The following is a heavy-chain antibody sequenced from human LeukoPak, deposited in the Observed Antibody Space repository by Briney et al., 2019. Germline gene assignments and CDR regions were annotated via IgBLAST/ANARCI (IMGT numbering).Heavy chain of an antibody. CDR1: GFNFNDYS. D-gene: IGHD4-17*01. V-gene: IGHV3-21*01. Sequence: GGSLRLSCAASGFNFNDYSMNWVRQAPGKGLEWVSSITVSSSYIYYADSVKGRFTISRDSAKNSVCLQMNGLRAEDTAVYYCARNRRPYGDYDYWGQGTLVTVSS. J-gene: IGHJ4*02. CDR2: ITVSSSYI. CDR3: ARNRRPYGDYDY.